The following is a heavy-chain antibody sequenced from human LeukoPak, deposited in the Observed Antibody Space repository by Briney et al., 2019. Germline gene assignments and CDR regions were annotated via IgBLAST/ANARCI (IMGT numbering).Heavy chain of an antibody. Sequence: SETLSLTCTVSGGSISSYYRSWIRQPPGKGLEWIGYIYYSGSTNYNPSLKSRVTISVDTSKNQFSLKLSSVTAADTAVYYCARDSYDILTGYDYYYGMDVWGQGTTVTVSS. J-gene: IGHJ6*02. D-gene: IGHD3-9*01. CDR2: IYYSGST. V-gene: IGHV4-59*01. CDR1: GGSISSYY. CDR3: ARDSYDILTGYDYYYGMDV.